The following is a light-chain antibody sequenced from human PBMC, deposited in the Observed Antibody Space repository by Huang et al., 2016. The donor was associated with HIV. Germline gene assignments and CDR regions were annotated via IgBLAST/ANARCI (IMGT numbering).Light chain of an antibody. J-gene: IGKJ1*01. CDR3: QQYFSPLRT. CDR1: QGISNS. CDR2: IAY. V-gene: IGKV1-NL1*01. Sequence: DIQMTQSPSSLSAYVGDRVTITCRASQGISNSLAWYQQKPGKAPNLLVYIAYRLETGVQSRFSGSGSGTDYTLTISSLQPEDSATYYCQQYFSPLRTFGQGTKVEIK.